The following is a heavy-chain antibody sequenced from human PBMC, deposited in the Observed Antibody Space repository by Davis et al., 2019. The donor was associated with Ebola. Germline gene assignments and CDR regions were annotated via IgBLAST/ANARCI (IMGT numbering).Heavy chain of an antibody. CDR3: TQTTPGPGSDY. CDR2: IRSKANSYAT. Sequence: GGSLRLSCAASGFTFSGSAMHWVRQASGKGLEWVGRIRSKANSYATAYAASVKGRFTISRDDSKNTAYLQMNSLKTEDTAVYYCTQTTPGPGSDYWGQGTLVTVSS. J-gene: IGHJ4*02. CDR1: GFTFSGSA. V-gene: IGHV3-73*01. D-gene: IGHD1-1*01.